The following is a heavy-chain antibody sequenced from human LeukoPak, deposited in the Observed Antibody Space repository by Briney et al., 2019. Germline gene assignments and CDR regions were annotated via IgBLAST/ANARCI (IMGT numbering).Heavy chain of an antibody. J-gene: IGHJ4*02. D-gene: IGHD3-22*01. Sequence: GGSLRLSCAGSGFIFSDYRMNWVRQAPGKGLEWLASIKHDGSEIYYVDSVKGRFTISRDNAKNSLYIQMHSLRVEDTAMHYCARPGSGYSLDYWGQGTLVTVSS. CDR2: IKHDGSEI. CDR1: GFIFSDYR. V-gene: IGHV3-7*01. CDR3: ARPGSGYSLDY.